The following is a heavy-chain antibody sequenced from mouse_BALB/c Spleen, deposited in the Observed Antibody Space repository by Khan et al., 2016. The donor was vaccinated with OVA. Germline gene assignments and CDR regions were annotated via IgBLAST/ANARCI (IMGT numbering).Heavy chain of an antibody. J-gene: IGHJ4*01. D-gene: IGHD2-5*01. V-gene: IGHV2-3*01. CDR1: VFSLTTYG. Sequence: QVQLKQSGPGLVAPSQSLSITCTVSVFSLTTYGVSWVRQPPGKGLEWLGAIWGDGSTHYYSALTSRLSISKDNSKSQVFLKLNSLQSDDTATYYCARQTHSTLYAVDYWGQGTSVTVSS. CDR2: IWGDGST. CDR3: ARQTHSTLYAVDY.